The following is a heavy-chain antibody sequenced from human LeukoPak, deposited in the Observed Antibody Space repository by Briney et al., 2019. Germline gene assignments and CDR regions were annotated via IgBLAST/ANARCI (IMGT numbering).Heavy chain of an antibody. CDR3: ARAYCGGDCYLNWFDP. D-gene: IGHD2-21*01. J-gene: IGHJ5*02. CDR1: GGSISSSSYY. CDR2: IYYSGST. Sequence: PSETLSLTCTFSGGSISSSSYYWGWIRQPPGKGLEWIGSIYYSGSTYYNPSLKSRVTISVDTSKNQFSLKLSSVTAADTAVYYCARAYCGGDCYLNWFDPWGQGTLVTVSS. V-gene: IGHV4-39*01.